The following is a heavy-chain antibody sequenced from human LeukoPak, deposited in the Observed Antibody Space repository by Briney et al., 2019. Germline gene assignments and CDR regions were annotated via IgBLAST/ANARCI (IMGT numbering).Heavy chain of an antibody. CDR3: ARELVAGGGRRGMDV. D-gene: IGHD6-19*01. CDR2: IYSDGRT. J-gene: IGHJ6*02. Sequence: GWSGRLSCVASGLTVRTNYMRWVGPARGRGLAGVSVIYSDGRTSYADSVGGRFTRSRDNSKNTLYLQTSSLRAEDTAVYYCARELVAGGGRRGMDVWGQGTTVTVSS. V-gene: IGHV3-66*01. CDR1: GLTVRTNY.